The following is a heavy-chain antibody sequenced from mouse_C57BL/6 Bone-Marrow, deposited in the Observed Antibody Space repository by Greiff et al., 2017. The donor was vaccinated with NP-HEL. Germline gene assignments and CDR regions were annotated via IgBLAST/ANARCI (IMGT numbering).Heavy chain of an antibody. D-gene: IGHD2-5*01. V-gene: IGHV1-78*01. J-gene: IGHJ1*03. Sequence: QVQLQQSDAELVKPGASVKISCKVSGYTFTDHTIHWMKQRPEQGLEWIGYIYPRDGSTKYNEKFKGKATLTADKSSSTAYMQLNSLTSEDSAVYFCAREGAYYSNSWYFDVWGTGTTVTVSS. CDR2: IYPRDGST. CDR3: AREGAYYSNSWYFDV. CDR1: GYTFTDHT.